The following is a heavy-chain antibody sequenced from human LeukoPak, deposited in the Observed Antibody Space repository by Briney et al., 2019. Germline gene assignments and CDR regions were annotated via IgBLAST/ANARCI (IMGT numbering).Heavy chain of an antibody. J-gene: IGHJ4*02. CDR1: GGSFSGYY. CDR3: ARVVLWDIVVVPAAITRRFDY. CDR2: INHSGST. Sequence: PSETLSLTCAVYGGSFSGYYWSWIRQPPGKGLEWIGEINHSGSTNYNPSLKSRVTISVDTSKNQFSLKLSSVTAADTAVYYCARVVLWDIVVVPAAITRRFDYWGQGTLVTVSS. D-gene: IGHD2-2*01. V-gene: IGHV4-34*01.